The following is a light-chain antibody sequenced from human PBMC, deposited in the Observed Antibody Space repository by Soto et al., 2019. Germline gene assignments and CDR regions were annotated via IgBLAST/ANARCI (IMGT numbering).Light chain of an antibody. CDR1: SSDVGGYNY. CDR2: EVS. Sequence: QSALTQPPSASGSPGQSVTISCTGTSSDVGGYNYVSWYQHHPGKAPKLMISEVSERPSGVPDRFSGSKSGNTASLTVSGLQTEDEADYYCSSYAGGNNLVFGGGTKVTVL. J-gene: IGLJ2*01. V-gene: IGLV2-8*01. CDR3: SSYAGGNNLV.